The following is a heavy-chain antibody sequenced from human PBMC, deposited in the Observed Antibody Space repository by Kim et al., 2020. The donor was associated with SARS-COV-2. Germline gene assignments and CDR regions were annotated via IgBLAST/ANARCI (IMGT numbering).Heavy chain of an antibody. Sequence: TYYNPSLKSRVTISVDTSKNQFSLKLSSVTAADPAVYYCARDSATTCMDVWGQGTTVTVSS. V-gene: IGHV4-31*02. D-gene: IGHD1-7*01. J-gene: IGHJ6*02. CDR2: T. CDR3: ARDSATTCMDV.